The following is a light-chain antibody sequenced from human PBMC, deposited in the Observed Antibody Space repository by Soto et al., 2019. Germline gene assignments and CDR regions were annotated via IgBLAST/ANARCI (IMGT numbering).Light chain of an antibody. CDR3: QQIYSTPLYT. J-gene: IGKJ2*01. V-gene: IGKV1-39*01. CDR2: AAS. CDR1: QSISSY. Sequence: DIQMTQSPSSLSASVGDRVTITCRASQSISSYLNWYQQKPGKAPKLLIYAASSLQSGVPSRFSGSGSGTDFTLTLIRLQPEDPATYYCQQIYSTPLYTFGQGTKLEIK.